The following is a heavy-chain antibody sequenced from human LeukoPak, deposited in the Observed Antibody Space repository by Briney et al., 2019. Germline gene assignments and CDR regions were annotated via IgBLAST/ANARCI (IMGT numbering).Heavy chain of an antibody. V-gene: IGHV4-4*07. CDR2: IYTSGST. CDR1: GGSINSYY. J-gene: IGHJ4*02. CDR3: ARGRGGTLSFDY. D-gene: IGHD4-23*01. Sequence: SETLFLTCTVSGGSINSYYWSWIRQPAGKGLEWIGRIYTSGSTNYNPSLKSRVTMSVDTSKKQFSLKLSSVTAADTAVYYCARGRGGTLSFDYWGQGTLVTVSS.